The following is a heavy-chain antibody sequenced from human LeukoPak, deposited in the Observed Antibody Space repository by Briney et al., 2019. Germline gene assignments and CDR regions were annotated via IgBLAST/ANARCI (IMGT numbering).Heavy chain of an antibody. J-gene: IGHJ6*03. V-gene: IGHV3-7*01. CDR1: GFTFSNAW. CDR2: IKQDGSEK. D-gene: IGHD2-2*01. CDR3: ARDKLDVVVPAATIRRTPYYYYMDV. Sequence: GGSLRLSGAASGFTFSNAWMSWVRQAPGKGREWVAKIKQDGSEKYNVDSVKGRFTISRDNAKNSLYLQMNSLRAEDTAVYYCARDKLDVVVPAATIRRTPYYYYMDVWGKGTTVTVSS.